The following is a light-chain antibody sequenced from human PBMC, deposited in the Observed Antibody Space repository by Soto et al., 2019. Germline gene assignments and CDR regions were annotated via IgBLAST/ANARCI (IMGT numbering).Light chain of an antibody. CDR3: SSYAGSNNVV. Sequence: QSALTQPLSASGSPGQPVTISSTGTSSDVGGYNYVSWYQQYPGKAPKLMIYEVTKRPSGVPDRFSGSKSGNTASLTVSGLQAEHEADYYCSSYAGSNNVVFGGGTKLTVL. V-gene: IGLV2-8*01. J-gene: IGLJ2*01. CDR1: SSDVGGYNY. CDR2: EVT.